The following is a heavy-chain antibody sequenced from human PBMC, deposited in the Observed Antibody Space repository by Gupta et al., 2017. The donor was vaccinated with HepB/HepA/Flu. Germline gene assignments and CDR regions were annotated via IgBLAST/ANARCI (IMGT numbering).Heavy chain of an antibody. CDR3: ARGHLSSGYDWGDAFDI. J-gene: IGHJ3*02. Sequence: QVQLQESGPGLVKPSQTLSLTCTVSGGSISSGGSFWSWIRHHPGKGLEWIGYIYYSGSTYYNPSLKSRVTISVDTSKNQFSLKLSSVTAADTAVYYCARGHLSSGYDWGDAFDIWGQGTMVTVSS. CDR1: GGSISSGGSF. V-gene: IGHV4-31*03. CDR2: IYYSGST. D-gene: IGHD5-12*01.